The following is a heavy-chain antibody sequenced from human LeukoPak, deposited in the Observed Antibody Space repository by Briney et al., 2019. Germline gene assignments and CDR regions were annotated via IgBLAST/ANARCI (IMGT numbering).Heavy chain of an antibody. CDR3: ARHKRSGSLFDY. CDR2: IYYSGST. Sequence: SETLSLTCTVSGGSISSGGYYWSWIRQPPGKGLEWIGYIYYSGSTNYNPSLKSRVTISVDTSKNQFSLKLSSVTAADTAVYYCARHKRSGSLFDYWGQGTLVTVSS. V-gene: IGHV4-61*08. CDR1: GGSISSGGYY. J-gene: IGHJ4*02. D-gene: IGHD6-19*01.